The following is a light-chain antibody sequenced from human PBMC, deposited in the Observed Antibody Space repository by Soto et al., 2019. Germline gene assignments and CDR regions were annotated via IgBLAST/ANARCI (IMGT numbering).Light chain of an antibody. CDR2: GNS. CDR1: SSNIGAGYD. CDR3: QSYDISRSVV. V-gene: IGLV1-40*01. J-gene: IGLJ2*01. Sequence: QSVLTQPPSVSGAPGQRVTISCTGSSSNIGAGYDVHWYHQLPGTAPKLLIYGNSNRPSGVPDRFSGSKSGTSASLAITGLQAEDEADYYCQSYDISRSVVFGGGTKVTVL.